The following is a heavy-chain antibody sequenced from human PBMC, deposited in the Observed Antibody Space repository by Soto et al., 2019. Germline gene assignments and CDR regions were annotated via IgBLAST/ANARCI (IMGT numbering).Heavy chain of an antibody. CDR3: AGVVVGATRQTGSDH. V-gene: IGHV4-39*01. CDR2: MHSSGGT. CDR1: TGSITSGDYF. J-gene: IGHJ4*02. Sequence: QLLESGPGLVKPSETLSLTCTVSTGSITSGDYFWGWIRQPPGKGLEFIGSMHSSGGTYYSPSLKSRVSISMDKSKNQFSLKLKSVTTADTAVYFCAGVVVGATRQTGSDHWGQGTLVTVS. D-gene: IGHD2-15*01.